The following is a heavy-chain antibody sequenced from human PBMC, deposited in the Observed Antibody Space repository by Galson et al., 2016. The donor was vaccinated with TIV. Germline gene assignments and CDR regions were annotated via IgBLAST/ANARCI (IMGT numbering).Heavy chain of an antibody. CDR2: MYPADSDF. J-gene: IGHJ4*02. D-gene: IGHD5-18*01. CDR1: GFSFGSYW. CDR3: ARAPGYSGYNYGYFDF. Sequence: QSGAEVKKPGESLEISCKGSGFSFGSYWIAWVRQMPGKGLEWMGIMYPADSDFKYSPSFEGQVTISADEFTTTAYLRWSRLEASDTAMYYCARAPGYSGYNYGYFDFWGQGTQVTVSS. V-gene: IGHV5-51*03.